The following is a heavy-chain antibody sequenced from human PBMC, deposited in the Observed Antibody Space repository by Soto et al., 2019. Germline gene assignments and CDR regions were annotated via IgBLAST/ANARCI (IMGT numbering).Heavy chain of an antibody. CDR3: ARGDCVGGTCYSLAGSFYYYMDV. D-gene: IGHD2-15*01. V-gene: IGHV3-74*01. Sequence: EVQLVESGGGLVQPGGSLRLSCVASGFTFSNYWMYWVRQAPGEELVWVSRINNDGSVSSYADSVKGRLTISRDNVKNTLYLQMDSLRAEDTAVYYYARGDCVGGTCYSLAGSFYYYMDVWGKGTTVTVFS. CDR2: INNDGSVS. CDR1: GFTFSNYW. J-gene: IGHJ6*03.